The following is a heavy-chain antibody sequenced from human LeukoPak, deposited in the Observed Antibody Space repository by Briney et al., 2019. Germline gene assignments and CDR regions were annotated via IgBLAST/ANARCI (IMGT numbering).Heavy chain of an antibody. CDR3: ARSETYYYDSSGPSDY. CDR1: GFTFSSYS. CDR2: ISSSSSYI. J-gene: IGHJ4*02. Sequence: GGSLSLSCAASGFTFSSYSMNWVRQAPGKGLEWVSSISSSSSYIYYADSVKGRFTISRDNAKNSLYLQMNSLRAEDTAVYYCARSETYYYDSSGPSDYWGQGTLVTVSS. D-gene: IGHD3-22*01. V-gene: IGHV3-21*01.